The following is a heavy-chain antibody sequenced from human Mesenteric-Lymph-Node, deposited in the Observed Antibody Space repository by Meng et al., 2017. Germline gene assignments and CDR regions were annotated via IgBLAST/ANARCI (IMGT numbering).Heavy chain of an antibody. CDR3: ARTNNGALNWIDP. V-gene: IGHV4-31*02. CDR2: IYYSGRT. J-gene: IGHJ5*02. CDR1: CGSLSSGRFY. Sequence: VLLEESCHGLGRRSQTLSLTWTGSCGSLSSGRFYSCLIRQRPGNGREWIGYIYYSGRTYYNPVLKSRVAISIATSKNQFSLKLTSVTAEDTAGYFCARTNNGALNWIDPWGQGTLVTVSS. D-gene: IGHD1/OR15-1a*01.